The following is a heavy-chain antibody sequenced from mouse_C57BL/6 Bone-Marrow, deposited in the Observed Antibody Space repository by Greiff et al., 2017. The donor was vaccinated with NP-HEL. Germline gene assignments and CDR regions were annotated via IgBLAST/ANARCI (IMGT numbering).Heavy chain of an antibody. CDR1: GYTFTSYW. Sequence: QVQLKQPGAELVKPGASVTLSCKASGYTFTSYWMHWVKQRPGQGLEWIGMIHPNSGSTNYNEKFKSKATLTVDKSSSTAYMQLSSLTSEDSAVYYCARRGSSYGWYFDGWGTGTTVTVSS. J-gene: IGHJ1*03. CDR3: ARRGSSYGWYFDG. D-gene: IGHD1-1*01. V-gene: IGHV1-64*01. CDR2: IHPNSGST.